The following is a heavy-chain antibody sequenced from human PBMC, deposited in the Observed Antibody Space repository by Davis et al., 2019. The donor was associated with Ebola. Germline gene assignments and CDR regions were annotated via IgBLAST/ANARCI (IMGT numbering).Heavy chain of an antibody. CDR1: GFTFRSYG. V-gene: IGHV3-33*01. D-gene: IGHD7-27*01. J-gene: IGHJ4*02. Sequence: GESLKISCAASGFTFRSYGMHWVRQAPGKGLEWVALIWYDGSNKYYADSVRGRFTISRDNSKNTLYLQMNSLRAEDTAIYFCATDNWGPALWGQGTLLTVSS. CDR2: IWYDGSNK. CDR3: ATDNWGPAL.